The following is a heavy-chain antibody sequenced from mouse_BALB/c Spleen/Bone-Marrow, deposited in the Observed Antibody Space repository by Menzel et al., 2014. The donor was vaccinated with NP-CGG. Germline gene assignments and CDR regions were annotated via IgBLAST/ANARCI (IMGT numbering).Heavy chain of an antibody. CDR2: VNSYNGDI. CDR1: GYFFTAYY. Sequence: VQLQQSGPEEVKPGASVKISCKVSGYFFTAYYMNWGKESHGKSLERIGRVNSYNGDILYNQKFKDKATLTVDKSSXTAHKKLLIIAYEDSAVYYCGGGSDYFDYWGQGTLVTVSS. CDR3: GGGSDYFDY. V-gene: IGHV1-20*02. J-gene: IGHJ3*01. D-gene: IGHD2-4*01.